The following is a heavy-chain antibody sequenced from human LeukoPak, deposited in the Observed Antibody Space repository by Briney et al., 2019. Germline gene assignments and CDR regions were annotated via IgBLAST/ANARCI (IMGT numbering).Heavy chain of an antibody. CDR3: ASRKRDERNNTRFDY. CDR1: GGSFSGYY. Sequence: SETLSLTCAVYGGSFSGYYWSWIRQPPGKGLEWIGEINHSGSPNYNPSLQSRVTISVDTSKNQFSLKLSSVTAADTAVYCCASRKRDERNNTRFDYWGQGTLVTVSS. D-gene: IGHD5-24*01. V-gene: IGHV4-34*01. J-gene: IGHJ4*02. CDR2: INHSGSP.